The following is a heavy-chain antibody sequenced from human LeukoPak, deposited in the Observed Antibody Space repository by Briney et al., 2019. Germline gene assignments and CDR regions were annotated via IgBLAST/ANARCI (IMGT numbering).Heavy chain of an antibody. CDR2: IKQDGSEK. CDR3: AREWYYYGSGSFAYYYYGMDV. V-gene: IGHV3-7*01. Sequence: GGSLRLSCAASGFTFSSYWMSWVRQAPGKGLEWVANIKQDGSEKYYVDSVKGRFTISRDNAKNSLYLQMNSLRAEDTAVYYCAREWYYYGSGSFAYYYYGMDVWGQGTTVTVSS. J-gene: IGHJ6*02. D-gene: IGHD3-10*01. CDR1: GFTFSSYW.